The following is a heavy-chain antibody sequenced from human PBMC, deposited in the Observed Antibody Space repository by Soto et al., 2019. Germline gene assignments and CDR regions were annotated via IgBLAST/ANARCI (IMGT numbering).Heavy chain of an antibody. CDR2: ISGSGVTT. CDR3: ATPLTIFGVVNDY. J-gene: IGHJ4*02. CDR1: VFTFSSYA. V-gene: IGHV3-23*01. D-gene: IGHD3-3*01. Sequence: EVQLLESGGGLVQPGGSLRLSCAASVFTFSSYAMSWVRQAPGKGLEWVSAISGSGVTTYYAYSVNGRFTISRDNSKNTMYLQMNSRRAEDTAVYYCATPLTIFGVVNDYWGQGTLVTVSS.